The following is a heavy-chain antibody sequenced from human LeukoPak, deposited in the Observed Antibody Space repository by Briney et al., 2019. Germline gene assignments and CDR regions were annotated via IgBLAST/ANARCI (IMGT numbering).Heavy chain of an antibody. Sequence: ASVKVSCKASGYTFTGYYMHWVRQAPGQGLEWMGWINPNSGGTNYAQKFQGRVTMTRDTSISTAYMELSRLRSDDTAVYYCARDFPGTVPTSYNWFDPWGQGTLVTVSS. CDR3: ARDFPGTVPTSYNWFDP. CDR1: GYTFTGYY. J-gene: IGHJ5*02. D-gene: IGHD3-10*01. CDR2: INPNSGGT. V-gene: IGHV1-2*02.